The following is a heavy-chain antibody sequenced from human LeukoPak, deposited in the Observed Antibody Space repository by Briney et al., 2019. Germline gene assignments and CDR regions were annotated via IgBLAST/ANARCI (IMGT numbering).Heavy chain of an antibody. CDR3: ARGRIAARPYYYYYMDV. V-gene: IGHV4-59*01. CDR1: GGSISSYY. J-gene: IGHJ6*03. Sequence: PSETLSLTCTVSGGSISSYYWSWIRQPPGKGLEWIGYIYYRGSTNYNPSLKSRVTISVDTSKNQFSLKLSSVTAADTAVYYCARGRIAARPYYYYYMDVWGKGTTVTVSS. CDR2: IYYRGST. D-gene: IGHD6-6*01.